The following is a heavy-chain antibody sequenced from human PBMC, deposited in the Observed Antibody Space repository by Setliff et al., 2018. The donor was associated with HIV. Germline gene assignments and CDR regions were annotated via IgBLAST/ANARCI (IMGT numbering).Heavy chain of an antibody. CDR1: GYTFTSYG. V-gene: IGHV1-18*01. CDR3: ARAATPNWGYHYYYYMDV. Sequence: ASVKVSCKASGYTFTSYGISWVRQAPGQGLEWMGWISAYNGNTNYAQKLQGRVTMTTDTSTSTAYMELRSLRSDDTAVYYCARAATPNWGYHYYYYMDVWGKGTTVTVS. CDR2: ISAYNGNT. J-gene: IGHJ6*03. D-gene: IGHD7-27*01.